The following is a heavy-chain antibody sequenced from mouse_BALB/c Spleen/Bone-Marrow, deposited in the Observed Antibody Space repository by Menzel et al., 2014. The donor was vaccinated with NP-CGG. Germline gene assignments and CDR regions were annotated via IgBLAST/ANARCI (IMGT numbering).Heavy chain of an antibody. V-gene: IGHV1S81*02. CDR2: TNPSNGGT. J-gene: IGHJ4*01. Sequence: QVQLQQPGAELVKPGASVKLSCKASGYTFTSYYMYWVKQRPGQGLEWIGETNPSNGGTNFNEKFKSKATLTVDKSSSTAYMQLSSLTSEDSAVYYCIYYGNPYAMDYWGQGTSVTVSS. D-gene: IGHD2-1*01. CDR3: IYYGNPYAMDY. CDR1: GYTFTSYY.